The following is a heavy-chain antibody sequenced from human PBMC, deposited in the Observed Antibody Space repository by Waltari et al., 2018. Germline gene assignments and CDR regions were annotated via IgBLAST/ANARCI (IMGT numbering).Heavy chain of an antibody. CDR2: INHSGST. V-gene: IGHV4-34*01. CDR3: ARARGVGATHSEFDY. J-gene: IGHJ4*02. CDR1: GGSFSGYY. Sequence: QVQLQQWGAGLLKPSETLSLTCAVYGGSFSGYYWSWIRQPPGKGLEWIGEINHSGSTNYNPSLKSRVTISVDTSKNQFSLKLSSVTAADTAVYYCARARGVGATHSEFDYWGQGTLVTVSS. D-gene: IGHD1-26*01.